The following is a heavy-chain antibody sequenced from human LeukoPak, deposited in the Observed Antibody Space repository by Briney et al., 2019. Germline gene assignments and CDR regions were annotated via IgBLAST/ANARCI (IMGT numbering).Heavy chain of an antibody. CDR2: VYTVGTT. V-gene: IGHV4-61*02. CDR1: GDSISSGRYF. Sequence: SVTLSLTCAVSGDSISSGRYFWTWIRQPAGKGLEWIGRVYTVGTTYYNPSLRSRVTMSVDTSKNQFSLKLSSVTAADTAVYYCARAASRSSTWFDPWGQGTLVTVSS. D-gene: IGHD2-15*01. CDR3: ARAASRSSTWFDP. J-gene: IGHJ5*02.